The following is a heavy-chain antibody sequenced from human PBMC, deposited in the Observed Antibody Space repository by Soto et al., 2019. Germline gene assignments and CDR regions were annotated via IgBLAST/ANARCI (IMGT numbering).Heavy chain of an antibody. Sequence: RLSCVASGFTFSSYGMHWVRQAPGKGLEWVAVMSYDGSHEYYADSVKGRFTISRDNSKTILYLQMNSLRLEDTAVYYCAKGSVLRVVEAPLAILGGVDVWGQGAMVTVSS. CDR1: GFTFSSYG. V-gene: IGHV3-33*06. J-gene: IGHJ6*02. CDR3: AKGSVLRVVEAPLAILGGVDV. D-gene: IGHD2-8*01. CDR2: MSYDGSHE.